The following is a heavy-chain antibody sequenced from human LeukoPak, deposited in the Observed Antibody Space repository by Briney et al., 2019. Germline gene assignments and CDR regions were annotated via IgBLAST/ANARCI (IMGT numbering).Heavy chain of an antibody. CDR1: GYTFTSYG. V-gene: IGHV1-18*01. CDR2: ISAYNGNT. Sequence: ASVKVSCKASGYTFTSYGISWVRQAPGQGLEWMGWISAYNGNTNYAQKLQGRVTMTTDTSTSTVYMELRSLRSDDTAVYYCARAGYCSSISCDNPVYFDYWGQGTLVTVSS. J-gene: IGHJ4*02. CDR3: ARAGYCSSISCDNPVYFDY. D-gene: IGHD2-2*02.